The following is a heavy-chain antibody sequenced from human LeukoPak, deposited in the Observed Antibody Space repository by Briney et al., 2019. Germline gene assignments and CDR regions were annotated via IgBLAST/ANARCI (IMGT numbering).Heavy chain of an antibody. D-gene: IGHD3-3*01. J-gene: IGHJ4*02. V-gene: IGHV4-59*01. CDR2: IYYSGST. CDR1: GGSISSYD. CDR3: ARGIRFLPYYFDY. Sequence: SETLSLTCTVSGGSISSYDWSWVRQPPGKGLEWIGYIYYSGSTNYNPSLKSRVTISVDTSKNQFSLKLSSVTAADTAVYYCARGIRFLPYYFDYWGQGTLVTVSS.